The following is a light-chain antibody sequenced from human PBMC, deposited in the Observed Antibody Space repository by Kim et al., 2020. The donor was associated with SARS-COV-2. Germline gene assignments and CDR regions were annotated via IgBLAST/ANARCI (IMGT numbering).Light chain of an antibody. V-gene: IGLV2-14*01. CDR2: DVF. CDR3: ASYTISSTYV. CDR1: TSDVGGYTF. Sequence: QSVVTQPASVSGSPGQSITISCTGTTSDVGGYTFVSWYQQHPGKAPKLMIYDVFKRSSGVSNRFSGSKSGNTASLTISGLQAEDEAVYYCASYTISSTYVFGTGTKVTVL. J-gene: IGLJ1*01.